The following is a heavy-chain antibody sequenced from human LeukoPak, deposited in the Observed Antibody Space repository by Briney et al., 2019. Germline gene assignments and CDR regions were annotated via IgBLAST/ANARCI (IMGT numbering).Heavy chain of an antibody. CDR1: GFTFSSYA. J-gene: IGHJ6*02. CDR2: ISSSSSYI. CDR3: ARDYYDFWSGPYWSGDV. D-gene: IGHD3-3*01. Sequence: TGGSLRLSCAASGFTFSSYAMSWVRQAPGKGLEWVSSISSSSSYIYYADSVKGRFTISRDNAKNSLYLQMNSLRAEDTAVYYCARDYYDFWSGPYWSGDVWGQGTTVTVSS. V-gene: IGHV3-21*01.